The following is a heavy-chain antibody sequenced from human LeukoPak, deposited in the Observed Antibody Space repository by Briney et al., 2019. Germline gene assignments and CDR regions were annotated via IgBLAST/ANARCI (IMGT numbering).Heavy chain of an antibody. CDR3: ARGPCGSGGCYLRY. Sequence: GGSLRLSCAASGFTFSSYAMSWVRQAPGKGLEWVSAISGSGGSTYYADSVKGRFTISRDNAKNSLYLQMNGLRAEDTAVYFCARGPCGSGGCYLRYWGQGTLVTVSS. V-gene: IGHV3-23*01. CDR1: GFTFSSYA. D-gene: IGHD2-15*01. CDR2: ISGSGGST. J-gene: IGHJ4*02.